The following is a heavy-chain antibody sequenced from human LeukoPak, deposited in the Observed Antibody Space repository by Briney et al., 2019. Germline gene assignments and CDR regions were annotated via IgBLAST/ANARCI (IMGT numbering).Heavy chain of an antibody. CDR3: ARDVDTSSHSSQLDP. J-gene: IGHJ5*02. CDR2: IQSDGSKQ. V-gene: IGHV3-33*01. D-gene: IGHD5-18*01. Sequence: GGSLRLSCATAGFTFSTFGIHWVRQTPGKGLEWAAAIQSDGSKQYYGDSVKGRFTISRDSSKNTVYLQMNSLRDEDTAVYYCARDVDTSSHSSQLDPWGQGTLDTVSS. CDR1: GFTFSTFG.